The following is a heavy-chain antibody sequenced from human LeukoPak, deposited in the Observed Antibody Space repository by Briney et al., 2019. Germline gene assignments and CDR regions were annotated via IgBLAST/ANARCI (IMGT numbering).Heavy chain of an antibody. V-gene: IGHV1-18*01. D-gene: IGHD2-21*02. J-gene: IGHJ4*02. CDR1: GYTFTSYG. CDR2: ISAYNGNT. Sequence: ASVKVSCKASGYTFTSYGISWVRQAPGQGLEWMGWISAYNGNTNYAQKLQGRVTMTTDTSTSTAYMELRSLRSDDTAVYYCARAHDARGAHCGGDCYSILSYWGQGTLVTVSS. CDR3: ARAHDARGAHCGGDCYSILSY.